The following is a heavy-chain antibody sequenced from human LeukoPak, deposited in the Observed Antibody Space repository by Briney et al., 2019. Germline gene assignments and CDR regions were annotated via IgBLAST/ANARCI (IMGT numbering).Heavy chain of an antibody. V-gene: IGHV1-2*02. CDR2: ITPSGGT. J-gene: IGHJ4*02. Sequence: ASVKVSCKSSGYRFTICGITWVRQAPGQGPEWMGWITPSGGTNYPQKFQGRVAITWDTSITTAYMDLSRLTSEDTAVYYCARDRYGDGLAHLDYWGQGALVTVSS. CDR1: GYRFTICG. CDR3: ARDRYGDGLAHLDY. D-gene: IGHD5-24*01.